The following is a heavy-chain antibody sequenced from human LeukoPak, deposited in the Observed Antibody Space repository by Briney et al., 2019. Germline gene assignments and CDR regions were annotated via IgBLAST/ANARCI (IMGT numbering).Heavy chain of an antibody. CDR1: GYTFTSYG. D-gene: IGHD5-18*01. V-gene: IGHV1-18*01. J-gene: IGHJ4*02. CDR3: ARDLTLDTAMALRKGDYFDY. Sequence: ASVTVSCKASGYTFTSYGISWVRQAPGQGLEWMGWISAYNGNTNYAQKLQGRVTMTTDTSTSTAYMELRSLRSDDTAVYYCARDLTLDTAMALRKGDYFDYWGQGTLVTVSS. CDR2: ISAYNGNT.